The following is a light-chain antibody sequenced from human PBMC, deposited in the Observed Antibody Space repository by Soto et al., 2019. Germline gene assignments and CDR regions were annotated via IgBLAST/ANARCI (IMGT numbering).Light chain of an antibody. CDR1: QSVSSN. J-gene: IGKJ1*01. Sequence: EAVMTQSPATLSVSPGGLDPVSCRASQSVSSNLAWYQQKPGQAPRLLIYGASTRATGIPARFSGSGSGTEFTLTISSLQSEDFAVYYCQQYNTWPRTFGQGTKVDIK. V-gene: IGKV3-15*01. CDR3: QQYNTWPRT. CDR2: GAS.